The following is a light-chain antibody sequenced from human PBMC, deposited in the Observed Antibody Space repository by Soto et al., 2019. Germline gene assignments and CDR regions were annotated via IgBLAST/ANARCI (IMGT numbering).Light chain of an antibody. CDR1: SSDVGGYNY. CDR3: CSYAGSYTYV. V-gene: IGLV2-11*01. Sequence: QSALTQPRSVSGSPGQSVTISCTGTSSDVGGYNYVSWYQHHPGKAPKLMTYDVSERPSGVPDRFSGSKSGNTASLTISGLQAEEEADYYCCSYAGSYTYVFGTGTKLTVL. J-gene: IGLJ1*01. CDR2: DVS.